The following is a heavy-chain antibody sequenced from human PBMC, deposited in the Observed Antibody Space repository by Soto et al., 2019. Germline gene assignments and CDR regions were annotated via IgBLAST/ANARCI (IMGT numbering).Heavy chain of an antibody. J-gene: IGHJ6*03. D-gene: IGHD3-10*01. Sequence: GGSLSLSWAPSGCTFSSFWMSWTRRAPGKGLEWVANIKQEGSEKYYVDSVKGRFTISRDNAKNSLYLQMNSLRAEDTAVYYCARTYYYGSGSYDYYYYMDVWGKGTTVTVSS. CDR3: ARTYYYGSGSYDYYYYMDV. CDR2: IKQEGSEK. CDR1: GCTFSSFW. V-gene: IGHV3-7*01.